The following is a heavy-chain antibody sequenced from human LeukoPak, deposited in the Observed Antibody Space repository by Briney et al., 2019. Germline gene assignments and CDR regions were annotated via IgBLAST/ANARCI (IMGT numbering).Heavy chain of an antibody. CDR2: IYPGDSDT. V-gene: IGHV5-51*01. Sequence: GESLKISCKGSGYSSTSYWIGWVRQMPGKGLEWMGIIYPGDSDTRYSPSFKGQVTISADKSISTAYLQWSSLKASDTAMYYCARPSKGYCSSTSCYTGLFGFDYWGQGTLVTVSS. J-gene: IGHJ4*02. D-gene: IGHD2-2*02. CDR1: GYSSTSYW. CDR3: ARPSKGYCSSTSCYTGLFGFDY.